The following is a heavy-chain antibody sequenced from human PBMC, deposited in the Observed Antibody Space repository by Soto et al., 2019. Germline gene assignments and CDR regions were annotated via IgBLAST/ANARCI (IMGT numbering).Heavy chain of an antibody. CDR3: ARASYGDYGQWFDP. J-gene: IGHJ5*02. CDR2: IYYSGST. CDR1: GGSISSGGYY. Sequence: QVQLQESGPGLVKPSQTLSLTCTVSGGSISSGGYYWSWIRQHPGKGLEWIGYIYYSGSTYYNPSLNSRVTISVDASKNQFSLKLSSVTAADTAVYYCARASYGDYGQWFDPWGQGTLVTVSS. D-gene: IGHD4-17*01. V-gene: IGHV4-31*03.